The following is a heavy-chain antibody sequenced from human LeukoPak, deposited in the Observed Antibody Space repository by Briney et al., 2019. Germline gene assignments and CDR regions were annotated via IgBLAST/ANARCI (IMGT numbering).Heavy chain of an antibody. CDR3: AKDRRKSYGDY. D-gene: IGHD5-18*01. CDR2: ISGSGGST. J-gene: IGHJ4*02. Sequence: GGSLRLSCAASGFTFSSYAMSWVRQARGKGPEWVSAISGSGGSTYYADPVKGRFTISRDNSKNTLYLQMNSLRAEDTAVYYCAKDRRKSYGDYWGQGTLVTVSS. V-gene: IGHV3-23*01. CDR1: GFTFSSYA.